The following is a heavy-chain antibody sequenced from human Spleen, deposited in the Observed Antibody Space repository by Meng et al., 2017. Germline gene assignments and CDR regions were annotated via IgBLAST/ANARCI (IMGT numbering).Heavy chain of an antibody. D-gene: IGHD6-13*01. J-gene: IGHJ4*02. Sequence: QVQLVQSGAEVKKPGASVKVSCKASGYTFTSYGISWVRQAPGQGLEWMGWISGYNGNTNYAQKFQGRVTMTRDTSISTAYMELSGLRSDDTAVYYCARDEDISAAGYLLGDFWGQGTLVTVSS. CDR2: ISGYNGNT. V-gene: IGHV1-18*01. CDR1: GYTFTSYG. CDR3: ARDEDISAAGYLLGDF.